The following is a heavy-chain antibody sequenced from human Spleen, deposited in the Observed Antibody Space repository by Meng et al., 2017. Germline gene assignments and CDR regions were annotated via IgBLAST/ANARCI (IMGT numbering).Heavy chain of an antibody. CDR3: ARDSTGDLEY. D-gene: IGHD7-27*01. Sequence: QVQLVQSGSEVREPGASVKVSCKASDYTFTDYGITWVRQAPGQGLEWMGWISNYNGIANYAQRFQGRVTMTTDTSTATAYMELTNLRPDDTAIYYCARDSTGDLEYWGQGTLVTVSS. CDR1: DYTFTDYG. V-gene: IGHV1-18*01. J-gene: IGHJ4*02. CDR2: ISNYNGIA.